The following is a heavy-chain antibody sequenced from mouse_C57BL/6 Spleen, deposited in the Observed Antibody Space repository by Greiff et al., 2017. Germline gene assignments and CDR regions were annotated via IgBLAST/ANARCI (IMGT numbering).Heavy chain of an antibody. CDR3: TREDGYYVAY. CDR2: ISSGGDYL. D-gene: IGHD2-3*01. J-gene: IGHJ3*01. CDR1: GFTFSSYA. V-gene: IGHV5-9-1*02. Sequence: EVKLVESGEGLVKPGGSLKLSCAASGFTFSSYAMSWVRQTPEKRLEWVAYISSGGDYLYYADTVKGRFTISRDNARNTLYLQMSSLKSEDTAMYYCTREDGYYVAYWGQGTLVTVSA.